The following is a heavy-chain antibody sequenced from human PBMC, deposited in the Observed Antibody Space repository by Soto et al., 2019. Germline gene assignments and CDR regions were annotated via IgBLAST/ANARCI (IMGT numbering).Heavy chain of an antibody. CDR3: TTDPGAYSSGWYLPFDY. CDR2: IKSKTDGGTT. Sequence: GGSLRLSCAASGFTFSNAWMSWVRQAPGKGLEWVGRIKSKTDGGTTDYAAPVKGRLTISRDDSKNTLYLQMNSLKTEDTAVYYCTTDPGAYSSGWYLPFDYWGQGTLVTVSS. CDR1: GFTFSNAW. J-gene: IGHJ4*02. V-gene: IGHV3-15*01. D-gene: IGHD6-19*01.